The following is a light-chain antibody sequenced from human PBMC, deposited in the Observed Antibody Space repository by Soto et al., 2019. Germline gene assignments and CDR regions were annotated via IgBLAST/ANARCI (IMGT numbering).Light chain of an antibody. Sequence: QSVLTQPPSASGTPGQRVTISCYGSNSNIGDNTVDWYQQLPGTAPKLLIYSNNQRPSGVPDRFSCSKSGTSASLAINVLQSEDETDYYCAAWDDSLNGYVFGTGTKV. CDR3: AAWDDSLNGYV. CDR1: NSNIGDNT. V-gene: IGLV1-44*01. J-gene: IGLJ1*01. CDR2: SNN.